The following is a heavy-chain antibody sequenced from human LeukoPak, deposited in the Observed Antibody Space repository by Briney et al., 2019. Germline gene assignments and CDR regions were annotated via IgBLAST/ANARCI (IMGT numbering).Heavy chain of an antibody. Sequence: SETLSLTCTVSGGSISSYYWSWIRQPPGKGLEWIAYISDIGSINYNPSLKSRVTLSLDTSKNQFSLKLSSVAAADTAVYYCAGHHPRNTVDFWGQGTLVTVSS. D-gene: IGHD2/OR15-2a*01. V-gene: IGHV4-59*08. CDR2: ISDIGSI. CDR1: GGSISSYY. CDR3: AGHHPRNTVDF. J-gene: IGHJ4*02.